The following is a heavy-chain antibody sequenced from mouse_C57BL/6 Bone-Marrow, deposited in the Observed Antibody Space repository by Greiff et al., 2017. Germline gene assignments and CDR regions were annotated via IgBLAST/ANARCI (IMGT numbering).Heavy chain of an antibody. CDR2: IDPSDSYT. CDR1: GYTFTSYW. J-gene: IGHJ4*01. CDR3: ARGGGYAMDY. Sequence: QVQLKQPGAELVMPGASVKLSCKASGYTFTSYWMHWVKQRPGQGLEWIGEIDPSDSYTNYNQKFKGKSTLTVGKSSSTAYMQLSSLTSEDSAVYYCARGGGYAMDYWGQGTSVTVSS. V-gene: IGHV1-69*01.